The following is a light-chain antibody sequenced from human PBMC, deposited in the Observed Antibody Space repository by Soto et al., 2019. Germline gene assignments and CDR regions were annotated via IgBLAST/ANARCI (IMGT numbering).Light chain of an antibody. Sequence: ETVMTQSPATLSVSPGERATLSCRASQSVNSNLAWYQQKSGQAPRLLIYGASTRATGIPVRFSGSGSGTEFTLTINSLRSEDSAVYYCQQYTYWPWTLGQGTKVEIK. V-gene: IGKV3-15*01. CDR1: QSVNSN. CDR2: GAS. CDR3: QQYTYWPWT. J-gene: IGKJ1*01.